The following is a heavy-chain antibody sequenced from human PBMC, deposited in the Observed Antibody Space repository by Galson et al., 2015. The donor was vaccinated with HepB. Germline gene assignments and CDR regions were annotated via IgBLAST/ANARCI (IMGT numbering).Heavy chain of an antibody. CDR2: VKSRTFGGTA. CDR1: GFTFSDAW. J-gene: IGHJ4*02. CDR3: TTTVRPEDFVDY. V-gene: IGHV3-15*01. Sequence: SLRLSCAASGFTFSDAWMSWVRQAPGKGLEWVGRVKSRTFGGTADYGTPVKGRFTISRDESKHTLSLLMNSLKTEDTAVYYCTTTVRPEDFVDYWGQGSLVTVSS. D-gene: IGHD1-14*01.